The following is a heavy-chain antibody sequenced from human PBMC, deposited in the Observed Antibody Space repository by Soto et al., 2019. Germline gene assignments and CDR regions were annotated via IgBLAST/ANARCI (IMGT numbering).Heavy chain of an antibody. D-gene: IGHD1-26*01. V-gene: IGHV4-59*01. CDR2: ISYSGST. Sequence: PSETLSLTCTVSSDSISSYYWSWIRQPPGKRLEWIGYISYSGSTDYNPSLKSRVTISGDTSKNQFSLKVSSVTAADTAVYYCARDGRDPVGAEIDYWGQGTLVTVSS. CDR1: SDSISSYY. J-gene: IGHJ4*02. CDR3: ARDGRDPVGAEIDY.